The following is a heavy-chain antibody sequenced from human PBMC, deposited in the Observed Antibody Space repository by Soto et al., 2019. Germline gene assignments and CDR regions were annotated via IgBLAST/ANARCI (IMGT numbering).Heavy chain of an antibody. CDR3: TTDRLVGATTRWFLDYYYGMDV. CDR1: GFTFSNAW. J-gene: IGHJ6*02. D-gene: IGHD1-26*01. V-gene: IGHV3-15*01. Sequence: EVQLVESGGGLVKPGGSLRLSCAASGFTFSNAWMSWVRQAPGKGLEWVGRIKSKTDGGTTDYAAPVKGRFTISRDDSKNTLYLQMNSLKTEDTAVYYCTTDRLVGATTRWFLDYYYGMDVWGQGTTVTVSS. CDR2: IKSKTDGGTT.